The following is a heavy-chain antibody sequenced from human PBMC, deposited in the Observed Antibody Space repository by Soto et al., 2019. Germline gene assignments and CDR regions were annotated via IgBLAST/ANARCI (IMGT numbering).Heavy chain of an antibody. CDR2: ISYDGTNK. J-gene: IGHJ3*02. Sequence: QVQLVESGGGVVQPGTSLRLSCAASGFTFSGYAMHWVRQAPGKGLEWVAVISYDGTNKYYADSVKGRFTISRDNSKNTLYLQMNSLRAEDTAVYYCASRGPCYNSAFDIWGQGTMVTVSS. CDR3: ASRGPCYNSAFDI. D-gene: IGHD5-12*01. V-gene: IGHV3-30-3*01. CDR1: GFTFSGYA.